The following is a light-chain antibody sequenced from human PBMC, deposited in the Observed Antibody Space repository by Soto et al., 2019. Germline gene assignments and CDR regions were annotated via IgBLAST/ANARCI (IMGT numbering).Light chain of an antibody. CDR2: DAS. Sequence: EIVLTQSPATLSLSPGERDTLSCRASQSVGTYLGWYQQKPGQAPRLLIYDASTRATGIPPRFSGSGSGTDFTLTISSLEPEDFAVYYCQQRSNWLYTCGQGTKLEI. CDR1: QSVGTY. V-gene: IGKV3-11*01. J-gene: IGKJ2*01. CDR3: QQRSNWLYT.